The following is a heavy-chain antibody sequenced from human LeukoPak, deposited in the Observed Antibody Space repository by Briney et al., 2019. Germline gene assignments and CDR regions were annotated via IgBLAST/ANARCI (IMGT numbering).Heavy chain of an antibody. J-gene: IGHJ4*02. D-gene: IGHD3-10*01. CDR2: IRYDGNNG. CDR1: GFTFSNSG. Sequence: GGSLRLSCAASGFTFSNSGMHWVRQAPGKGLEWVAFIRYDGNNGYYADSVKGRFTISRDNSKNTLYLQMNSLRSEDTAVYYCASAKSGAHFDYWGQGTLVTVSS. V-gene: IGHV3-30*02. CDR3: ASAKSGAHFDY.